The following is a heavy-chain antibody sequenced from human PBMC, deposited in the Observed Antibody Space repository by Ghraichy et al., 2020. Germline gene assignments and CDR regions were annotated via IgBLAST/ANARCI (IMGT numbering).Heavy chain of an antibody. V-gene: IGHV3-23*01. Sequence: GGSLRLSCVASRFNFSNYAMTWVRQAPGKGLEWVSAISGSGGSTYYADSGKGRFTISRDNSKNTLYLQMNSLRAEDTAVYYCAKLFPRIVVVPAAGMDVWGQGTTVTVSS. CDR2: ISGSGGST. CDR1: RFNFSNYA. D-gene: IGHD2-2*01. J-gene: IGHJ6*02. CDR3: AKLFPRIVVVPAAGMDV.